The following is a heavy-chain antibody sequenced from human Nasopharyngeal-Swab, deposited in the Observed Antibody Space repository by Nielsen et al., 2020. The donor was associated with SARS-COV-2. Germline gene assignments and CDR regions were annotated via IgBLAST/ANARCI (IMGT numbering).Heavy chain of an antibody. D-gene: IGHD3-10*01. Sequence: GSLRLSCTVSGGSINSSSYYWGWIRQPPGKGLEWIGSIYYSGSTYYNPSLKSRVTISVDTSKNQFSLKLSSVTAADTAVYYCARARRPSSMVRHRLNWFDPWGQGTLVTVSS. V-gene: IGHV4-39*01. CDR2: IYYSGST. CDR3: ARARRPSSMVRHRLNWFDP. CDR1: GGSINSSSYY. J-gene: IGHJ5*02.